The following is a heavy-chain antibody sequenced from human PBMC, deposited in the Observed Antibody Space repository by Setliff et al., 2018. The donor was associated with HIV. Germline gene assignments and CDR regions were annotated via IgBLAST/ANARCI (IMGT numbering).Heavy chain of an antibody. Sequence: PSETLSLTCDVSGGSISDFYWSWIRQSPRWGLEWIGYVHTSGSSNYNLSLKSRATISVDTSTNQFSLNLTSLTAADTAVYYCVRGGTGWLRGLFDYWGRGILVTVSS. CDR1: GGSISDFY. D-gene: IGHD5-12*01. CDR2: VHTSGSS. CDR3: VRGGTGWLRGLFDY. V-gene: IGHV4-4*08. J-gene: IGHJ4*02.